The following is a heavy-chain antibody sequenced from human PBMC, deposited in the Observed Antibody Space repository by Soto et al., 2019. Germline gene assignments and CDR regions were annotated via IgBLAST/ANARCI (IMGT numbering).Heavy chain of an antibody. V-gene: IGHV3-30*18. CDR3: AKETYSGPLDY. Sequence: QVQLVESGGGVVQPGRSLRLSCAASGFTFSSYGMHWVRQAPGKGLEWVAVISYDGSNKYYADSVKGRLTISRDNSKNTLYRQLNSLRAEDTAVYYCAKETYSGPLDYWGQGTRVTVSS. CDR1: GFTFSSYG. CDR2: ISYDGSNK. D-gene: IGHD2-15*01. J-gene: IGHJ4*02.